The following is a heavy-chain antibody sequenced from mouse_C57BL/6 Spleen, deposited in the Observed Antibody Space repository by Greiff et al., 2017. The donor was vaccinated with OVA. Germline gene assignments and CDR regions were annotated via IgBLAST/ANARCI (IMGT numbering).Heavy chain of an antibody. CDR2: ISSGSSTI. D-gene: IGHD2-4*01. V-gene: IGHV5-17*01. Sequence: DVMLVESGGGLVKPGGSLKLSCAASGFTFSDYGMHWVRQAPEKGLEWVAYISSGSSTIYYADTVKGRFTISRDNAKNTLFLQMTSLRSEDTAMYYCAGEDYAWFAYWGQGTLVTVSA. J-gene: IGHJ3*01. CDR3: AGEDYAWFAY. CDR1: GFTFSDYG.